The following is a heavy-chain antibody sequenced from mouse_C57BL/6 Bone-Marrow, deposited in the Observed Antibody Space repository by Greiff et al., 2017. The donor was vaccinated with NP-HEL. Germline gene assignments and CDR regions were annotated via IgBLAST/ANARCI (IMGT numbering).Heavy chain of an antibody. CDR3: TRYYYGSSRPWFAY. J-gene: IGHJ3*01. V-gene: IGHV14-4*01. Sequence: VQLKQSGAELVRPGASVKLSCTASGFNIKDDYMHWVKQRPEQGLEWIGWIDPENGDTEYASKFQGKATITADTSSNTAYLQLSSLTSEDTAVYYCTRYYYGSSRPWFAYWGQGTLVTVSA. CDR2: IDPENGDT. CDR1: GFNIKDDY. D-gene: IGHD1-1*01.